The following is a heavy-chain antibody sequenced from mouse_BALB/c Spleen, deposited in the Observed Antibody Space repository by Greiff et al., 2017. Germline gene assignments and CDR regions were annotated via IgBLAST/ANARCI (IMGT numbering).Heavy chain of an antibody. CDR1: GYSITSDYA. V-gene: IGHV3-2*02. J-gene: IGHJ3*01. Sequence: VQLKESGPGLVKPSQSLSLTCTVTGYSITSDYAWNLIRQFPGNKLEWMGYISYSGSTSYNPSLKSRISITRDTSKNQFFLQLNSVTTEDTATYYCARDGNLPFAYWGQGTLVTVSA. D-gene: IGHD2-1*01. CDR3: ARDGNLPFAY. CDR2: ISYSGST.